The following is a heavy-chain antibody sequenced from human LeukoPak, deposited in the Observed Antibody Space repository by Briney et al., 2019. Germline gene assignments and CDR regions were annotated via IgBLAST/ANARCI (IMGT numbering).Heavy chain of an antibody. CDR1: GGSISSGDYY. Sequence: PSETLSLTCTVSGGSISSGDYYWSWIRQPPGKGLEWIGYIYYSGSTYYNPSLKSRVTISVDTSKNQFSLKLSSVTAADTAVYYCARGDGDYHNGMDVWGKGTTVTASS. CDR3: ARGDGDYHNGMDV. D-gene: IGHD4-17*01. J-gene: IGHJ6*04. CDR2: IYYSGST. V-gene: IGHV4-30-4*01.